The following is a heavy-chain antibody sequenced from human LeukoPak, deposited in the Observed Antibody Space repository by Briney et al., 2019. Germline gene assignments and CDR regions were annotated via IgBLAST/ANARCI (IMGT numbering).Heavy chain of an antibody. D-gene: IGHD3-3*01. Sequence: KPGESLKISCKGSGYSFTSYWIGWVRQMPGKGLEWMGIIYPGDSYTRYSPSFQGQVTISADKSISTAYLQWSSLKASDTAMYYCARGGYDFWSGYFDYFDYWGQGTLVTVSS. V-gene: IGHV5-51*01. J-gene: IGHJ4*02. CDR3: ARGGYDFWSGYFDYFDY. CDR2: IYPGDSYT. CDR1: GYSFTSYW.